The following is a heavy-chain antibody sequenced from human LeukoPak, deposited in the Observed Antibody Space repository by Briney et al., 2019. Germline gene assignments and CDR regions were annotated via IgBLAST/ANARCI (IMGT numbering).Heavy chain of an antibody. Sequence: SETLSLTCAVYGGSFSGYYWSWIRQPPGKGLEWIGEINHSGSTNYNPSLKSRVTISVDTSNNQFSLKLSSVTAADTAVYYCATEATGAYYYGSGSYPIWGQGTMVTVSS. J-gene: IGHJ3*02. V-gene: IGHV4-34*01. CDR3: ATEATGAYYYGSGSYPI. D-gene: IGHD3-10*01. CDR2: INHSGST. CDR1: GGSFSGYY.